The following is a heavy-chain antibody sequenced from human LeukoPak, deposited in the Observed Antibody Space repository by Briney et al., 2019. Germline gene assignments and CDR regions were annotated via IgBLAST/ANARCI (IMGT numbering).Heavy chain of an antibody. V-gene: IGHV1-2*02. CDR1: GYTFTGYY. D-gene: IGHD3-10*01. J-gene: IGHJ5*02. CDR3: ARYQISGSGSYNWLDP. CDR2: INPNSGGT. Sequence: ASVKVSCKASGYTFTGYYMHWVRQAPGQGLEWMGWINPNSGGTNYAQKFQGRVTMTRDTSISTAYMELSRLRSDDTAVYYCARYQISGSGSYNWLDPWGQGTLVTVSS.